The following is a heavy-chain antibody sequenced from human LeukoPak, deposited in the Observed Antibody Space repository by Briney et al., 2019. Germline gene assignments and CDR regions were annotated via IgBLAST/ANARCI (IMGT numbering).Heavy chain of an antibody. J-gene: IGHJ5*02. Sequence: GGSLRLSCAASGFTFSDYYMSWIRQAPGKGLEWVSYISSSGSTIYYADSVKGRFTISRDNAKNSLYLQMNSLGAEDTAVYYCARDGGGGYDTRLLAWFDPWGQGTLVTVSS. CDR3: ARDGGGGYDTRLLAWFDP. CDR2: ISSSGSTI. CDR1: GFTFSDYY. V-gene: IGHV3-11*04. D-gene: IGHD5-12*01.